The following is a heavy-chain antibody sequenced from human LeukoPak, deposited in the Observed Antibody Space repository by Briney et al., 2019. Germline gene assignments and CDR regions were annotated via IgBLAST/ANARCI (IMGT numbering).Heavy chain of an antibody. Sequence: SETLSLTCAVSGYSISSGYYWGWIRQPPGKGLEWIGSIYHSGSTYYNPSLNSRVTISVATSKNQYSLKLSSVTAADTAVYYCARRPGYYFDYWGQGTLVTVSS. V-gene: IGHV4-38-2*01. CDR3: ARRPGYYFDY. CDR2: IYHSGST. CDR1: GYSISSGYY. J-gene: IGHJ4*02.